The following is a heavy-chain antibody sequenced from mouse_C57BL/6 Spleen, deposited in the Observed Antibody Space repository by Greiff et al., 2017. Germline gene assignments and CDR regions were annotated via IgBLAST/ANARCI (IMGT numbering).Heavy chain of an antibody. CDR3: ARKGIYYDYDGWFAY. D-gene: IGHD2-4*01. J-gene: IGHJ3*01. V-gene: IGHV1-61*01. CDR1: AYTFPSYW. CDR2: FNPSDSET. Sequence: QFQLHHPGPGLVGPGSSVKLSCKASAYTFPSYWMDWVKQSPGQGLEWIGNFNPSDSETHSNQKFKDKATLTVDKSSSTAYMQLSSLTSEDSAVYYCARKGIYYDYDGWFAYWGQGTLVTVSA.